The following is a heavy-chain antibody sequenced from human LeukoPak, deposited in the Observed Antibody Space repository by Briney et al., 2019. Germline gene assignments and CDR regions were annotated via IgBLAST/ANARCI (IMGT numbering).Heavy chain of an antibody. V-gene: IGHV4-59*01. CDR2: IYYSGST. D-gene: IGHD3-3*01. CDR1: GGSISSYY. CDR3: ARETSYDLVDAFDI. J-gene: IGHJ3*02. Sequence: SETLSLTCTVSGGSISSYYWSWIRQPPGKGLEWIGDIYYSGSTNYNPSLKSRVTISVDTSKNQFSLKLSSVTAADTAVYYCARETSYDLVDAFDIWGQGTMVTVSS.